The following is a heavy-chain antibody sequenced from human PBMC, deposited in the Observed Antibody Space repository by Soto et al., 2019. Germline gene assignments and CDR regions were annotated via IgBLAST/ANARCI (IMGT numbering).Heavy chain of an antibody. D-gene: IGHD6-6*01. V-gene: IGHV1-69*13. Sequence: SVKVSCKASGGTFSSYATSWVRQAPGQGLEWMGGIIPIFGTANYAQKFQGRVTITADESTSTAYMELSSLRSEDTAVYYCARSSSSFEYYYYGMDVWGQGTTVTVSS. CDR1: GGTFSSYA. CDR3: ARSSSSFEYYYYGMDV. J-gene: IGHJ6*02. CDR2: IIPIFGTA.